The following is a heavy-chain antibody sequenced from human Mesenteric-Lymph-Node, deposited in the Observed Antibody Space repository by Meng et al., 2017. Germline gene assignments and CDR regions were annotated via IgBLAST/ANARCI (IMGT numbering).Heavy chain of an antibody. CDR2: IYPGDSDT. CDR1: GYSFTSDW. J-gene: IGHJ6*02. V-gene: IGHV5-51*01. CDR3: ARHLRAVVVPAAYYYYGMDV. Sequence: GESLKISCKGSGYSFTSDWIGWVRQMPGKGLEWMGIIYPGDSDTRYSPSFQGQVTISADKSISTAYLQWSSLKASDTAMYYCARHLRAVVVPAAYYYYGMDVWGQGTTVTVSS. D-gene: IGHD2-2*01.